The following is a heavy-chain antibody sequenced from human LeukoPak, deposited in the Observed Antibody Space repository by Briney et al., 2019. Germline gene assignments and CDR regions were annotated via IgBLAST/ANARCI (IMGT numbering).Heavy chain of an antibody. V-gene: IGHV3-64*01. Sequence: GGSLRLSCAASGFTFSSYTMHWVRQAPGKGLEYVSAISSDGGSTYYANSVKGRFTISRDNSKNTLYLQMGSLRAEDMAVYYCARWRHSSGYYYDDWGQGTLVTVSS. CDR2: ISSDGGST. CDR1: GFTFSSYT. D-gene: IGHD3-22*01. CDR3: ARWRHSSGYYYDD. J-gene: IGHJ4*02.